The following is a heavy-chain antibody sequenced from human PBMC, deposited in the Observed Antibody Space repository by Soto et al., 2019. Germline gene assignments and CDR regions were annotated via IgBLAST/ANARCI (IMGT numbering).Heavy chain of an antibody. CDR1: GFTFISYA. D-gene: IGHD3-22*01. CDR3: AKGLLYDSRNYYFDF. V-gene: IGHV3-23*01. Sequence: GGSLRLSCAASGFTFISYAMSWVRQAPGKGLEWVSAISGSGGSTYYADSVKGRFAMSRDNSKDTLYVQMNSLRVDDTAVYYCAKGLLYDSRNYYFDFWGQGTLVTVSS. CDR2: ISGSGGST. J-gene: IGHJ4*02.